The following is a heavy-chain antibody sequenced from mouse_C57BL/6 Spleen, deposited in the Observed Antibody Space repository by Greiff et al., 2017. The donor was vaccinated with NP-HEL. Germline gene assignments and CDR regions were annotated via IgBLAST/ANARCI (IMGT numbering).Heavy chain of an antibody. CDR3: ARYSNYPWYFDV. CDR2: INYDGSST. CDR1: GFTFSDYY. Sequence: EVKLVESEGGLVQPGSSMKLSCTASGFTFSDYYMAWVRQVPEKGLEWVANINYDGSSTYYLDSLKSRFIISRDNAKNILYLLMSSLKSEDTATYYCARYSNYPWYFDVWGTGTTVTVSS. J-gene: IGHJ1*03. V-gene: IGHV5-16*01. D-gene: IGHD2-5*01.